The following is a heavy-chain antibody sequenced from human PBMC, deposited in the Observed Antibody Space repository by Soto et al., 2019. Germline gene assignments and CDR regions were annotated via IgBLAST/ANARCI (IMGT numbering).Heavy chain of an antibody. Sequence: GGSLRLSCAASGFTFSSYSMNWVRQAPGKGLEWVSSISSSSSYIYYADSVKGRFTISRDNAKNSLYLQMNSLRAEDTAVYYCARVGALIAAAGTRDYWGQGTLVTVSS. D-gene: IGHD6-13*01. J-gene: IGHJ4*02. CDR3: ARVGALIAAAGTRDY. CDR1: GFTFSSYS. CDR2: ISSSSSYI. V-gene: IGHV3-21*01.